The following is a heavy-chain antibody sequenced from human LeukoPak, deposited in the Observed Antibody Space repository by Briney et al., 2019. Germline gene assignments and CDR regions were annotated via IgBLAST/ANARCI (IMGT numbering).Heavy chain of an antibody. V-gene: IGHV6-1*01. CDR3: ARGKYTSFDN. CDR1: GDSIFTNNVA. J-gene: IGHJ4*02. CDR2: TYYGSKWSF. D-gene: IGHD6-6*01. Sequence: SQTLSLTCAISGDSIFTNNVAWNWIRQSPSRGLEWLGRTYYGSKWSFDYAVPVKSRITINADTSKNQFSLQLSSVTPEDTAVYYCARGKYTSFDNWGQGTLVTVSS.